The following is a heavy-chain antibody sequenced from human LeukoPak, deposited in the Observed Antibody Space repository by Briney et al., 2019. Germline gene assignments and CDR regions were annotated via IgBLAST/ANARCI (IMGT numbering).Heavy chain of an antibody. CDR1: GFTFSRYG. D-gene: IGHD3-3*01. Sequence: GGSLRLSCAASGFTFSRYGMHWVRQAPGKGLEWVAFILYDGSNKYYADSVKGRFTISRDNSKNTLCLQMNSLRAEDTAVYYCAKDQEARDLYFHHWGQGTLVTVSS. V-gene: IGHV3-30*02. J-gene: IGHJ1*01. CDR2: ILYDGSNK. CDR3: AKDQEARDLYFHH.